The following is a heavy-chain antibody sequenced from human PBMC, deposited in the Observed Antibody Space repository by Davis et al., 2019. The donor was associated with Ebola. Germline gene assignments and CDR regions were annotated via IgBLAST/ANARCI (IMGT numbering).Heavy chain of an antibody. Sequence: GESLKISCVASGFTFSSYGMHWVRQAPGKGLEWVAVISYDGNKKYHADSVKGRFTISRDNSKNTLYLQMNSLRAEDTAVYYCAKVIDFGVVIPEPTDFDYWGQGTLVTVSS. V-gene: IGHV3-30*18. J-gene: IGHJ4*02. D-gene: IGHD3-3*01. CDR3: AKVIDFGVVIPEPTDFDY. CDR2: ISYDGNKK. CDR1: GFTFSSYG.